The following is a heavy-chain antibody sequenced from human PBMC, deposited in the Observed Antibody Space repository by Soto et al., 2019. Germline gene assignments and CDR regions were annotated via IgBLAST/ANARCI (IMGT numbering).Heavy chain of an antibody. D-gene: IGHD2-15*01. CDR2: IYYSGST. CDR3: ARENGYCSGGSCYGWGYYYYGMDV. J-gene: IGHJ6*02. Sequence: PSETLSLTCTVSGGSISSYYWSWIRQPPGKGLEWIGYIYYSGSTNYNPSLKSRVTISVDTSKNQFSLKLSSVTAADTAVYYCARENGYCSGGSCYGWGYYYYGMDVWGQGTTVTVSS. V-gene: IGHV4-59*01. CDR1: GGSISSYY.